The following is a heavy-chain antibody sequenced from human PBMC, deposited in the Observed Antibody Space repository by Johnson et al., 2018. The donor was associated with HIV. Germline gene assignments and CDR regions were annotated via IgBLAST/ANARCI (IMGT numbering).Heavy chain of an antibody. D-gene: IGHD5-18*01. Sequence: QVQLVESGGGVVQPGESLRLSCAASGFIFSSYDMHWVRQAPGKGLEWVAFIRYDGSNKYYVDSVKGRFTISRDNSKNTLYLQMNSLRAEDTAVYYCARDREDPSDSYGAFDIWGQGTMVTVSS. CDR3: ARDREDPSDSYGAFDI. CDR2: IRYDGSNK. CDR1: GFIFSSYD. J-gene: IGHJ3*02. V-gene: IGHV3-30*02.